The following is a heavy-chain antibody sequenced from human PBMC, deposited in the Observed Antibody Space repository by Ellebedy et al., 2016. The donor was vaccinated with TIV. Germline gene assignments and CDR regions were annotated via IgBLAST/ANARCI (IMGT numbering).Heavy chain of an antibody. CDR3: ARDWQTSGSGSYHIDS. V-gene: IGHV3-21*01. J-gene: IGHJ4*02. Sequence: PGGSLRLSCAASGFTFSNYAMSWVRQAPGKGLEWVSYISRSSSKTYYGDSAKGRFTISRDDAKNSLYLQMNNLRAEDTAVYYCARDWQTSGSGSYHIDSWGQGTLVTVSS. CDR2: ISRSSSKT. CDR1: GFTFSNYA. D-gene: IGHD3-10*01.